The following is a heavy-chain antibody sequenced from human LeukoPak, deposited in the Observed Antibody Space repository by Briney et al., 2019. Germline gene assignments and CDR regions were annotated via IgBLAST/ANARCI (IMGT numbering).Heavy chain of an antibody. CDR2: IEEYGNEI. CDR3: ARPSFRTGSYFDH. V-gene: IGHV3-7*01. CDR1: GFTVSSNY. D-gene: IGHD3/OR15-3a*01. Sequence: GGSLRLSCAASGFTVSSNYMSWVRQAPGKGLEWVANIEEYGNEIHYVDSVKGRFTISRDNTKTSLYLQMNSLRVEDTAVYYCARPSFRTGSYFDHWGQGTLVTVSS. J-gene: IGHJ4*02.